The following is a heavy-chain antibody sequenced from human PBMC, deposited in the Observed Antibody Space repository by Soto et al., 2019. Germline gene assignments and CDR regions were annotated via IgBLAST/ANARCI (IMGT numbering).Heavy chain of an antibody. CDR3: AGVRYFDWSRFDY. D-gene: IGHD3-9*01. Sequence: GGSLRLSCAASGFTFSSYAMSWVRQAPGKGLEWVSAISGSGGSTYYADSVKGRFTISRDNSKNTLYLQMNSLRAEDTAVYYCAGVRYFDWSRFDYWGQGTLVTVSS. CDR2: ISGSGGST. CDR1: GFTFSSYA. J-gene: IGHJ4*02. V-gene: IGHV3-23*01.